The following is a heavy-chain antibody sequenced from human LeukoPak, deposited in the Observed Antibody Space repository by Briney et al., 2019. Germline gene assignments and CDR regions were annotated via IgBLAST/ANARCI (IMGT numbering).Heavy chain of an antibody. V-gene: IGHV3-30*18. D-gene: IGHD4-11*01. Sequence: PGGSLRLSCAASGFTFSSFGMHWVRQAPGKGLEWVAVISFDGNNKYYADSVKGRFTISRDNSKNTLHLEMNSLRAEDTAVYYCAKDLGYYSSYYYGMDVWGQGTTVTVSS. CDR2: ISFDGNNK. CDR1: GFTFSSFG. J-gene: IGHJ6*02. CDR3: AKDLGYYSSYYYGMDV.